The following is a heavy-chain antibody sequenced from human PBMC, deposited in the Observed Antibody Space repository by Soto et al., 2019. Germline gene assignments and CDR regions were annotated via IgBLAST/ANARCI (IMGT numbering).Heavy chain of an antibody. CDR2: IYYSGST. Sequence: SETLSLTCTVSGGSISSSSYYWGWIRQPPGKGLEWIGSIYYSGSTYYNPSLKSRVTISVDTSKNQFSLKRSSVTAADTAVYYCARRVTIFGVVIPSYYYYYYMDVWGKGTTVTVSS. CDR1: GGSISSSSYY. J-gene: IGHJ6*03. D-gene: IGHD3-3*01. CDR3: ARRVTIFGVVIPSYYYYYYMDV. V-gene: IGHV4-39*01.